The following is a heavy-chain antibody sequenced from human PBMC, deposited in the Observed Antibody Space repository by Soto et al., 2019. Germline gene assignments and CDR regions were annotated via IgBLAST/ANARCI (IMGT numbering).Heavy chain of an antibody. Sequence: GGSLRLSCAASGFTFSSYAMSWVRQAPGKGLEWVSAISGSGGSTYYADSVKGRLTISRDNSKNTLYLQMNSLRAEDTAVYYCASTTIFGVVMTDDPYDYWGQGTLVTVSS. CDR2: ISGSGGST. V-gene: IGHV3-23*01. J-gene: IGHJ4*02. CDR1: GFTFSSYA. CDR3: ASTTIFGVVMTDDPYDY. D-gene: IGHD3-3*01.